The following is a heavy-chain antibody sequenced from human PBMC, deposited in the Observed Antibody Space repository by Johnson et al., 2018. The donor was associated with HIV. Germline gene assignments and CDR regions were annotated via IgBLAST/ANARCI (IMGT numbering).Heavy chain of an antibody. V-gene: IGHV3-30*04. Sequence: QVQLVESGGGVVQPGRSLRLSCAASGFTFSSYAMHWVRQAPGKGLEWVAVILYDGNNKYYADSVKGRFTISRENSKNTLYLQMNSLRAEDTAVYYCAKDLGESENEEWASDYYDFGRDYPGQDSRGVVGAFDIWGQGTMVTVSS. D-gene: IGHD3-3*01. CDR2: ILYDGNNK. CDR1: GFTFSSYA. CDR3: AKDLGESENEEWASDYYDFGRDYPGQDSRGVVGAFDI. J-gene: IGHJ3*02.